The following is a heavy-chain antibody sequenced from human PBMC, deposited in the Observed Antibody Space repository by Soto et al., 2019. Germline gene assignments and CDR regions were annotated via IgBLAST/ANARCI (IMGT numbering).Heavy chain of an antibody. V-gene: IGHV3-23*01. CDR1: GFTFSSYA. D-gene: IGHD3-22*01. CDR3: AKGGGIAVVFMYYYDY. Sequence: GGSLRLSCVASGFTFSSYAMSWVRQAPGKGLEWVSAISGSGGSTYYADSVKGGFATSRDNPKNTLYLQMNSLRAEDTAVYYCAKGGGIAVVFMYYYDYWGQGTLVTVSS. J-gene: IGHJ4*02. CDR2: ISGSGGST.